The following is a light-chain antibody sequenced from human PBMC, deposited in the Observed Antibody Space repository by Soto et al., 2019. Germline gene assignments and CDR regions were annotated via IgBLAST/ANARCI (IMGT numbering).Light chain of an antibody. CDR1: QSISSW. J-gene: IGKJ1*01. CDR2: DAS. V-gene: IGKV1-5*01. Sequence: DIQMTQSPSTLSASVGDRVTITCRASQSISSWLAWYQQKPGKAPKVLIYDASSLESGVPSRFSGSGSGTEFTLTISSLQPDDVATYYCQQYNSYSWTFGQGTKVEIK. CDR3: QQYNSYSWT.